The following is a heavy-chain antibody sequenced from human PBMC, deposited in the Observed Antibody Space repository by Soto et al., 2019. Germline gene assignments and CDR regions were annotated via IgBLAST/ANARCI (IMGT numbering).Heavy chain of an antibody. CDR2: MNPNSGNT. D-gene: IGHD6-13*01. CDR3: ARGIAAALYYYYYGMDV. Sequence: GASVKVSFKASGYTFTSYDINWVRQATGQGLEWMGWMNPNSGNTGYAQKFQGRVTMTRNTSISTAYMELSSLRSEDTAVYYCARGIAAALYYYYYGMDVWSQGTTVTVSS. CDR1: GYTFTSYD. J-gene: IGHJ6*02. V-gene: IGHV1-8*01.